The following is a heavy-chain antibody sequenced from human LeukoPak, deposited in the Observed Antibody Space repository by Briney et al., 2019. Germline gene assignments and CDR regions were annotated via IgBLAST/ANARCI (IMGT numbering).Heavy chain of an antibody. D-gene: IGHD6-13*01. V-gene: IGHV1-2*02. J-gene: IGHJ4*02. CDR2: INPNSGAT. CDR1: GYTFTDYF. Sequence: GASVQVSCKASGYTFTDYFLHWVRRAPGQEFELMGWINPNSGATHYIQSFQGRVTMTRDTSLSIAYLQLNSLTSDDTAMYYCARAQYLTAPAGTFANSWGQGTLVTVSS. CDR3: ARAQYLTAPAGTFANS.